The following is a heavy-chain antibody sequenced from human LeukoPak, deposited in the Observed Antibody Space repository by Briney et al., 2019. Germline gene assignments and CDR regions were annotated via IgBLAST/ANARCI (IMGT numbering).Heavy chain of an antibody. Sequence: PGRSLRVSCAASGFRFSQYGMHWVRQVPGKGLEWVAVIWFDGRKIEYRDSVKGRFTISRDNSKNTLYLQMDNLRVGDTAVYYCVRGSGGNGYGYWGDYWGQGTLVTVSP. CDR1: GFRFSQYG. CDR2: IWFDGRKI. CDR3: VRGSGGNGYGYWGDY. J-gene: IGHJ4*02. V-gene: IGHV3-33*08. D-gene: IGHD5-12*01.